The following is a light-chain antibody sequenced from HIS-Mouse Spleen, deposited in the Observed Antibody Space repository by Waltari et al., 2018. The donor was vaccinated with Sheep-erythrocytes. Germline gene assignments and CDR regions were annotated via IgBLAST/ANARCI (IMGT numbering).Light chain of an antibody. CDR1: SSDVGGYNY. Sequence: QSALTQPRSVSGSPGQSVTIPCTGTSSDVGGYNYASWYQQHPGKAPKLMIYDVSKRPSWVPDRFAGSKSGNTASLTISGLQAEDEADYYCCSYAGSYNHVFATGTKVTVL. CDR2: DVS. J-gene: IGLJ1*01. CDR3: CSYAGSYNHV. V-gene: IGLV2-11*01.